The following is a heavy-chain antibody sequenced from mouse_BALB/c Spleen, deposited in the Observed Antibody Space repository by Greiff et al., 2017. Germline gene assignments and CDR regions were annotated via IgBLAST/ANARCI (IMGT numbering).Heavy chain of an antibody. D-gene: IGHD2-10*02. CDR3: AREGYGNYGDY. CDR2: VYPNNGGT. Sequence: EVQLQQSGPDLVKPGASVKISCKASGYLFTGYYIHWVKQSHGKSLEWIGRVYPNNGGTNYNQKFKVKAMLTVDKSSSTAYMELRSLTSEDSAVYYCAREGYGNYGDYWGQGTTLTVSS. CDR1: GYLFTGYY. J-gene: IGHJ2*01. V-gene: IGHV1-34*01.